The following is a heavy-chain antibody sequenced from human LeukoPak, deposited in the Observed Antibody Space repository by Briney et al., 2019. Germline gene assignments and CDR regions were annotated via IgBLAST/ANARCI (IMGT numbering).Heavy chain of an antibody. CDR3: AREYAPYCSSTSCYIGGFY. D-gene: IGHD2-2*02. CDR1: GFTFSSYG. J-gene: IGHJ4*02. CDR2: IRYDGSNK. Sequence: PGGSLRLSCAASGFTFSSYGMHWVRQAPGKGLEWVAFIRYDGSNKYYADSVKGRFTISRDNSKDTLYLQMNSLRAEDTAVYYCAREYAPYCSSTSCYIGGFYWGQGTLVTVSS. V-gene: IGHV3-30*02.